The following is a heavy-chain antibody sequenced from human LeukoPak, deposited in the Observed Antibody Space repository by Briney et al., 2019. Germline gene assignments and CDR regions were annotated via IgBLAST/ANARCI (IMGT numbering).Heavy chain of an antibody. D-gene: IGHD1-7*01. CDR1: GGTFSSYG. V-gene: IGHV1-18*01. CDR3: AREELGPLLG. Sequence: GSSVKVSCKASGGTFSSYGISWVRQAPGQGLEWMGWISAYNGNTNYAQKLQGRVTMTTDTSTSTAYMELRSLRSDDTAVYHCAREELGPLLGWGQGTLVTDSS. CDR2: ISAYNGNT. J-gene: IGHJ4*02.